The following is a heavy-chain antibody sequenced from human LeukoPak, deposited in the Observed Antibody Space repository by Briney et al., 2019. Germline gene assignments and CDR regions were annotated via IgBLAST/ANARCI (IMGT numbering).Heavy chain of an antibody. D-gene: IGHD2-2*01. Sequence: ASVKVSCKASGYTFTSYDINWVRQATGQGLEWMGWMNPNSGVTGYAQKFQGRVTITRNTSISTAYMELSSLRSEDTAVYYCARGHCSSTSCSNYNYYYMDVWGKGTTVTVSS. V-gene: IGHV1-8*03. CDR3: ARGHCSSTSCSNYNYYYMDV. CDR2: MNPNSGVT. CDR1: GYTFTSYD. J-gene: IGHJ6*03.